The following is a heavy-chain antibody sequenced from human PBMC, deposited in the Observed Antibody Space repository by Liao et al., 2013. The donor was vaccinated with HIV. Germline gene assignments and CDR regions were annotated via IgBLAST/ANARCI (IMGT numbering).Heavy chain of an antibody. CDR1: GGSISSGGYS. J-gene: IGHJ4*02. V-gene: IGHV4-30-2*01. CDR3: AREGGYCSGGSCRLYYFDY. D-gene: IGHD2-15*01. Sequence: QLQLQESGSGLVKPSQTLSLTCAVSGGSISSGGYSWSWIRQPPGKGLEWIGYIYHSGSTYYNPSLKSRVTISVDRSKNQFSLKLSSVTAADTAVYYCAREGGYCSGGSCRLYYFDYWGQGTLVTVSS. CDR2: IYHSGST.